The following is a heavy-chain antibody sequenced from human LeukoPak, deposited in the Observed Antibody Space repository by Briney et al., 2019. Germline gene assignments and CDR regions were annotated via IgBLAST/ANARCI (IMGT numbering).Heavy chain of an antibody. CDR1: GYTFTSYD. Sequence: ASVKVSCKASGYTFTSYDINWVRQATGQGLEWMGWINPNSGGTNYAQKFQGRVTMTRDTSISTAYMELSRLRSDDTAVYYCAREGSPPYDFWSGSSSNWFDPWGQGTLVTVSS. CDR3: AREGSPPYDFWSGSSSNWFDP. CDR2: INPNSGGT. D-gene: IGHD3-3*01. V-gene: IGHV1-2*02. J-gene: IGHJ5*02.